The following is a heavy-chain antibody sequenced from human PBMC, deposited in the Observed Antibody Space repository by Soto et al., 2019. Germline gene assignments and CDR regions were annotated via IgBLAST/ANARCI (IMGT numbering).Heavy chain of an antibody. CDR3: AGDGYSSTPFDF. CDR1: GGTFSSYT. Sequence: QVQLVQSGAEVKKPGSSVKVSCKASGGTFSSYTISWVRQAPGQGLEWMGRIIPILGIANYAQKFQGRVTHTGEKSPSTAYMELSRLRSEDTGGYYCAGDGYSSTPFDFWGQGTLVTLSS. J-gene: IGHJ4*02. CDR2: IIPILGIA. D-gene: IGHD6-13*01. V-gene: IGHV1-69*08.